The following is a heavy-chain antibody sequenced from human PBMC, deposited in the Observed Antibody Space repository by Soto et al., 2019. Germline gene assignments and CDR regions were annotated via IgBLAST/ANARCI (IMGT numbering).Heavy chain of an antibody. D-gene: IGHD4-17*01. CDR1: GFTFSNYA. CDR2: ISGSGGST. J-gene: IGHJ4*02. CDR3: AKDGEVYGDPRGYFDY. Sequence: EVQLLESGGGLVQPGGSLRLSCTASGASGFTFSNYAMSWVRQDPGKGLEWVSVISGSGGSTYFADSVKGRFTSSRDNYKNTLYLQMNSLRAEDTAVYYCAKDGEVYGDPRGYFDYWGQGTLVTVSS. V-gene: IGHV3-23*01.